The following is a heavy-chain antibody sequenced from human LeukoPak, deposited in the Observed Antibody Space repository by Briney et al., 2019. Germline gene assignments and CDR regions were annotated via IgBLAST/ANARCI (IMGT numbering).Heavy chain of an antibody. D-gene: IGHD3-10*01. CDR2: IYSRVT. Sequence: SETLSLTCTVSGGSISSYYLSWIRQPAGKGLGWIGRIYSRVTTYNPSLKSRVTMSADTSRNHVSLTLNSVTAADTAVYYCARDSGTTGEVKFDPWGQGTLVTVSS. V-gene: IGHV4-4*07. CDR3: ARDSGTTGEVKFDP. CDR1: GGSISSYY. J-gene: IGHJ5*02.